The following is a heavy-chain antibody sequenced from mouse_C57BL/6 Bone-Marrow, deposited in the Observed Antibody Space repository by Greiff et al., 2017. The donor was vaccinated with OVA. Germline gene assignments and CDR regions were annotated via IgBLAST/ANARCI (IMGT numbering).Heavy chain of an antibody. CDR2: ISDGGSYT. V-gene: IGHV5-4*01. CDR1: GFTFSSYA. Sequence: EVKLVESGGGLVKPGGSLKLSCAASGFTFSSYAMSWVRQTPEKRLEWVATISDGGSYTYYPDNVKGRFTISRDNAKNNLYLQMSHLKSEDTAMYYCARDAQRRGDYSDYWGQGTTLTVSS. J-gene: IGHJ2*01. D-gene: IGHD1-3*01. CDR3: ARDAQRRGDYSDY.